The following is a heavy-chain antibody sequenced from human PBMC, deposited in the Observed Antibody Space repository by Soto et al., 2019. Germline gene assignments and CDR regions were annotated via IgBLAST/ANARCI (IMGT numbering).Heavy chain of an antibody. CDR3: AKSFDYDILTGYTSYFDY. CDR2: ITGSGGGT. CDR1: GFPFSSYA. V-gene: IGHV3-23*01. D-gene: IGHD3-9*01. J-gene: IGHJ4*02. Sequence: PGGSLRLSCTASGFPFSSYAMNWVRQAPGKGLEWVSGITGSGGGTYYADSVKGRFTISRDNSKNTLYLQMNSLRAEDTAVYYCAKSFDYDILTGYTSYFDYWGQGSLVTVSS.